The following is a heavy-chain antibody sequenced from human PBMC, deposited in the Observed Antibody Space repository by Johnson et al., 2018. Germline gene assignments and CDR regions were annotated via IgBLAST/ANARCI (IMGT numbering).Heavy chain of an antibody. V-gene: IGHV3-11*06. Sequence: QVQLVQSGGGLVKPGGSLRLSCAASGFTFSDYYMSWIRQAPGKGLEWVSSISSSSSYIYYADSVKGRFTISRDNAKNSLYLQMNSLRAEDTAVYYCAREGSSRFFFYYGMDVWGQGTTVTVSS. CDR2: ISSSSSYI. CDR3: AREGSSRFFFYYGMDV. J-gene: IGHJ6*02. CDR1: GFTFSDYY. D-gene: IGHD6-13*01.